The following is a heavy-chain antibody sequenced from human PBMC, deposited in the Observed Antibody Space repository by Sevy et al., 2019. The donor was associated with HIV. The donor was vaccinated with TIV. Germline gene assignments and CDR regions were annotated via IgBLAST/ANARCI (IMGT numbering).Heavy chain of an antibody. CDR1: GFTFRSFS. Sequence: GGSLRLSCAASGFTFRSFSMHWVRQAPGKWLEWVTTVSYDGSNTYYADSVKGRFAVFRDNSRNLLNLQMNNLRPEDTAVYYWALERLSSDVAEYFQNWGQGTPVTVSS. D-gene: IGHD1-1*01. V-gene: IGHV3-30*09. CDR2: VSYDGSNT. J-gene: IGHJ1*01. CDR3: ALERLSSDVAEYFQN.